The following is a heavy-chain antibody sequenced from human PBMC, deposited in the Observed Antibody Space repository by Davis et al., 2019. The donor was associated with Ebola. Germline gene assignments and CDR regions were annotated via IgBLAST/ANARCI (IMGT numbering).Heavy chain of an antibody. CDR3: ARHFTYYDFWSGYPGVAWFDP. Sequence: GSLRLSCTVSGGSISSYYWSWIRQPPGKGLEWIGYIYYSGSTYYNPSLKSRVTISVDTSKNQFSLKLSSVTAADTAVYYCARHFTYYDFWSGYPGVAWFDPWGQGTLVTVSS. V-gene: IGHV4-59*08. CDR1: GGSISSYY. CDR2: IYYSGST. J-gene: IGHJ5*02. D-gene: IGHD3-3*01.